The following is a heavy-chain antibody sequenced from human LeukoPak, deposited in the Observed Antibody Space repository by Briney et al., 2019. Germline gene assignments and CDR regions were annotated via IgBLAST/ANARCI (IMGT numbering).Heavy chain of an antibody. CDR1: GFTFSSYG. CDR3: AKEDGDLYSSSWIYYFDY. CDR2: ISYDGSNK. Sequence: GGSLRLSCAASGFTFSSYGMHWVRQAPGKGLEWVAVISYDGSNKYYADSVKGRFTISRDNSKNTLYLQMNSLRAEDTAVYYCAKEDGDLYSSSWIYYFDYWGQGTLVTVSS. J-gene: IGHJ4*02. V-gene: IGHV3-30*18. D-gene: IGHD6-13*01.